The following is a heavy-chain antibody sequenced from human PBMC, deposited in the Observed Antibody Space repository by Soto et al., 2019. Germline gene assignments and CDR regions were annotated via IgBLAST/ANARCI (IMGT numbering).Heavy chain of an antibody. CDR2: IYYSGST. CDR1: GGSISSGGYY. V-gene: IGHV4-31*03. D-gene: IGHD6-19*01. CDR3: ARDAIAAVAGPYGMDV. J-gene: IGHJ6*02. Sequence: QVQLQDSGPGLVKPSQTLSLTCTVSGGSISSGGYYWSWIRQHPGKGLEWIGYIYYSGSTYYNPSLKSRVTISVDTSKNQFSLKLSSVTAADTAVFYCARDAIAAVAGPYGMDVWGQGTTVTVSS.